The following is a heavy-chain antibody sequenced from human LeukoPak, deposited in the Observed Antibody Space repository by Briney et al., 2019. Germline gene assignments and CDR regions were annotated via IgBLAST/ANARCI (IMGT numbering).Heavy chain of an antibody. J-gene: IGHJ4*02. Sequence: GGSLRLSCAASGFTFSIAWMSWVRQAPGKGLEWVGRIKSKTDGGTTDYAAPVKGRLTISRDDSKNTLYLQMNSLKTEDTAVYYCTSLVPAASFDYWGQGTLVTVSS. D-gene: IGHD2-2*01. CDR3: TSLVPAASFDY. CDR1: GFTFSIAW. V-gene: IGHV3-15*01. CDR2: IKSKTDGGTT.